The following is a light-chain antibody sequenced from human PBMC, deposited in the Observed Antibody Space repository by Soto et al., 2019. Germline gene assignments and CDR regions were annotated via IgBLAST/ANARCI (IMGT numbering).Light chain of an antibody. Sequence: EIVLTQSPGTLSLSPGERATLSCRASQSVSSSYLAWYQQKPGQAPRHLIYGASSRATGIPVRFSGSGSGTNLTPITSRQAPEDFAVYYCQQHGSATRTFGQGTKVDI. CDR1: QSVSSSY. CDR2: GAS. CDR3: QQHGSATRT. J-gene: IGKJ1*01. V-gene: IGKV3-20*01.